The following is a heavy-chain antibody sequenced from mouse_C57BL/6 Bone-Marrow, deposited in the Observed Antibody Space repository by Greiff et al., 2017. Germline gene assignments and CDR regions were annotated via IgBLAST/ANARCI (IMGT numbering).Heavy chain of an antibody. Sequence: QVQLQQPGAELVKPGASVQLSCKASGYTFTSYWMHWVKQRPGQGLEWIGMIHPNSGSTNYNEKFKSKATLTVDKSSSTAYMQLSSLTSEDSAVYYCAIYYGNLAWFAYWGQGTLVTVSA. CDR3: AIYYGNLAWFAY. V-gene: IGHV1-64*01. D-gene: IGHD2-1*01. J-gene: IGHJ3*01. CDR2: IHPNSGST. CDR1: GYTFTSYW.